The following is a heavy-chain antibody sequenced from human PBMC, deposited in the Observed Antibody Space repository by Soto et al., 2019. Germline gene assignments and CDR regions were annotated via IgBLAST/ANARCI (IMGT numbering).Heavy chain of an antibody. CDR1: GFTFSDYY. D-gene: IGHD3-22*01. CDR3: ATGQYYYDSSAYYYS. V-gene: IGHV3-11*03. J-gene: IGHJ4*02. CDR2: ISSSSSYT. Sequence: GGSLRLSCAASGFTFSDYYMSWIRQAPGKGLEWVSYISSSSSYTNYADSVRGRFTISRDNAKSSLYLQMNGLRAEDTAVYYCATGQYYYDSSAYYYSWGQGTLVTVSS.